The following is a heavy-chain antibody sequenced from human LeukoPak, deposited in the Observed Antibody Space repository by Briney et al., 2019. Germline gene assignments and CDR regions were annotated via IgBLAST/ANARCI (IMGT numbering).Heavy chain of an antibody. CDR2: IYSGGST. CDR1: GFTFSSYA. J-gene: IGHJ4*02. V-gene: IGHV3-53*01. Sequence: GGSLRLSCAASGFTFSSYAMHWVRQAPGKGLEWVSVIYSGGSTYYADSVKGRFTISRDNSKNTLYLQMNSLRAEDTAVYYCASSYSSGWYGLDYWGQGTLVTVSS. D-gene: IGHD6-19*01. CDR3: ASSYSSGWYGLDY.